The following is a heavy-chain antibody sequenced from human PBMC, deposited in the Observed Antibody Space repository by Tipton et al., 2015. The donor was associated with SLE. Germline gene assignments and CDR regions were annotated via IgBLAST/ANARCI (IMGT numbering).Heavy chain of an antibody. CDR2: INHSGST. Sequence: TLSLTCAVYGGSFSGYYWSWIRQPPGKGLEWIGEINHSGSTNYNPSLKSRVTISVDTSKNQFSLKLSSVTAADTAVYYCARDHRIVADLWGRGPLVTVSS. J-gene: IGHJ2*01. D-gene: IGHD2-21*01. V-gene: IGHV4-34*01. CDR3: ARDHRIVADL. CDR1: GGSFSGYY.